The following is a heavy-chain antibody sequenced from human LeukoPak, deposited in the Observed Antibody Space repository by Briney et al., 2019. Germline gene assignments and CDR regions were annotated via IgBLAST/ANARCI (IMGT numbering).Heavy chain of an antibody. CDR1: GFTFSSYA. CDR3: AKVHGTYYYSSGSFYNGIDY. D-gene: IGHD3-10*01. J-gene: IGHJ4*02. CDR2: ISASPSSA. Sequence: GGSLRLSCVASGFTFSSYAMTWVRQAPGKGLEGVSAISASPSSAFYADSVKGRFTISRDNSKNTQYLQMNSLRAEDTAIYYCAKVHGTYYYSSGSFYNGIDYWGQGTLVTVSS. V-gene: IGHV3-23*01.